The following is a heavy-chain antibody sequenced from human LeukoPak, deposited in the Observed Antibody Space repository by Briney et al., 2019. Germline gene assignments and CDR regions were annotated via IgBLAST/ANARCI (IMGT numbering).Heavy chain of an antibody. Sequence: GGSLRLSCVASGFTFTTYWMHWGRQAPGKGLVWVARINTDGRVTTYADSVKGRFTVSRENAENTLYLPMSNLRPEDTAVYYCIRESDVGLQLEYWGQGTLATVSA. D-gene: IGHD2-21*01. CDR1: GFTFTTYW. J-gene: IGHJ4*02. V-gene: IGHV3-74*01. CDR3: IRESDVGLQLEY. CDR2: INTDGRVT.